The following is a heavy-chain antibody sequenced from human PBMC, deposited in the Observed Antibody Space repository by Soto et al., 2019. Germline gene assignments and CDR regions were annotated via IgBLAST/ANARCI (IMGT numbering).Heavy chain of an antibody. J-gene: IGHJ4*02. CDR1: GFTFSSYD. CDR3: VRRVSGNYAY. CDR2: ISSNGGTT. D-gene: IGHD1-7*01. Sequence: EVQLAESGGGMVQPGGSLRLSCVASGFTFSSYDMHWVRQAPGKGLEYVSSISSNGGTTYYGNSVKGRFTISRDNSKNTLYLQMGSRRAEDMAVYYCVRRVSGNYAYWGQGTLVTVSS. V-gene: IGHV3-64*01.